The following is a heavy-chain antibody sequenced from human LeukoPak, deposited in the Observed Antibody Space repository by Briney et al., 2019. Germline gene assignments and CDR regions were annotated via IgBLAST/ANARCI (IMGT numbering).Heavy chain of an antibody. V-gene: IGHV3-23*01. CDR1: GSTFSSYA. D-gene: IGHD1-1*01. Sequence: GGSLRLSCAASGSTFSSYAMSWVRQAPGKGLEWVSAISGSADNTYYADSVKGRFTISRDNSKNTLYLQMSSLRAEDTAVYYCAKSTGTGDFDYWGQGTLVTVSS. J-gene: IGHJ4*02. CDR3: AKSTGTGDFDY. CDR2: ISGSADNT.